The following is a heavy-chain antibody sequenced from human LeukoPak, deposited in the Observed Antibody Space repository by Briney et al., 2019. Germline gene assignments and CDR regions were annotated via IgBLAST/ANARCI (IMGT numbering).Heavy chain of an antibody. CDR2: IGGSGDTT. Sequence: GGSLRLSCAASGFTFSSYAMSWVRQAPGKGLEWVSIIGGSGDTTYYADSVKGRFTISRDNSKNTLYLQMNSLRAEDTAVYYCARNDSSGGWGQGTLVTVSS. CDR3: ARNDSSGG. CDR1: GFTFSSYA. D-gene: IGHD3-22*01. V-gene: IGHV3-23*01. J-gene: IGHJ4*02.